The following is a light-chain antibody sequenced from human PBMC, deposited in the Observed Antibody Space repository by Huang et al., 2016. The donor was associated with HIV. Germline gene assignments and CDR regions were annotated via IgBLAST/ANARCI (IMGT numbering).Light chain of an antibody. CDR1: QSGSNY. J-gene: IGKJ4*01. CDR2: GAS. V-gene: IGKV3-20*01. Sequence: EIVLTQSPGTLSLSPGERATLSCRASQSGSNYLAWYQQKPGQGPRLLINGASSRATGIPDRFSGSGSGTDFTLTISGLEPEDFAFYYCQQYGGSPLTFGGGIKVETK. CDR3: QQYGGSPLT.